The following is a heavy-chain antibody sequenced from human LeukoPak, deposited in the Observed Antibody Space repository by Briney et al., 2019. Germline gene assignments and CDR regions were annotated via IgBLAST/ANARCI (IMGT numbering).Heavy chain of an antibody. V-gene: IGHV3-23*01. CDR1: GFTFSSYA. D-gene: IGHD4-23*01. Sequence: GGSLRLSCAASGFTFSSYAMSWVRQAPGKGLEWVSAISGSGGVTYYADSVKGRFTISRDNSKNTMYLQMNSLRAEDTAVYYCAKRSPWTTVVTPGYYFDYWGQGTLVTVSS. CDR2: ISGSGGVT. CDR3: AKRSPWTTVVTPGYYFDY. J-gene: IGHJ4*02.